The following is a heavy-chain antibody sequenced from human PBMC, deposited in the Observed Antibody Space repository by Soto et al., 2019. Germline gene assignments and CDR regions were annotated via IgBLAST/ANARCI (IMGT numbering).Heavy chain of an antibody. Sequence: EVQLVESGGGLVKPGESLRLSCEVSGFTFSNAWMSWVRQASGKGLEWVGRIKRKIDGGTIDYAAPVRGRFTISRDDSKNTLYLDMNSLRTEGTVFYYCSIGVGFSETHCWCHGTLVTVS. CDR1: GFTFSNAW. V-gene: IGHV3-15*01. D-gene: IGHD1-26*01. J-gene: IGHJ4*01. CDR2: IKRKIDGGTI. CDR3: SIGVGFSETHC.